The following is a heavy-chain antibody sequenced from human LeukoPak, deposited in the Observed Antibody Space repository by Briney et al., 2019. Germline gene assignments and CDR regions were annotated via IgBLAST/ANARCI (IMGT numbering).Heavy chain of an antibody. CDR1: GDTFTSCD. D-gene: IGHD6-19*01. V-gene: IGHV1-8*01. Sequence: ASVKVSCKASGDTFTSCDINWVRQATGQGLEWMGWMNPKSGNTGYGQSFQGRITMTSDISIGTAYMELSNLTSEDTAIYYCTRGSSGRRDNWGQGTLVTVSA. CDR2: MNPKSGNT. CDR3: TRGSSGRRDN. J-gene: IGHJ4*02.